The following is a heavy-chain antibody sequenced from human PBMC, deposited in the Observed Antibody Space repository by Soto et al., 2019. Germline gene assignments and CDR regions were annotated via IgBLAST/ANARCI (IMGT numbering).Heavy chain of an antibody. V-gene: IGHV3-53*01. CDR1: GFTVSSNY. CDR2: IYSGGST. D-gene: IGHD6-13*01. Sequence: GGSLRLSCAASGFTVSSNYMSWVRQAPGKGLEWVSVIYSGGSTYYADSVKGRFTISRDNSKNTLYLQMNSLRAEDTAVYYCASSSSWNWYFDLWGRGTLVTVSS. J-gene: IGHJ2*01. CDR3: ASSSSWNWYFDL.